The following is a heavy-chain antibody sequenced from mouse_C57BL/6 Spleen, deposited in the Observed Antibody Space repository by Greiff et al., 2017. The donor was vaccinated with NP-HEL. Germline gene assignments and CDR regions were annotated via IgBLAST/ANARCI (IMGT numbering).Heavy chain of an antibody. CDR3: ARNGDYDGYYYAMDY. CDR1: GFPLTSYA. Sequence: VKLMESGPGLVAPSQSLSITCTVSGFPLTSYAISWVRQPPGKGLEWLGVIWPGGGTHYNSALKSRLSISKDNSKSQVFLKMNSLQTDDTARYYCARNGDYDGYYYAMDYWGQGTSVTVSS. V-gene: IGHV2-9-1*01. CDR2: IWPGGGT. D-gene: IGHD2-4*01. J-gene: IGHJ4*01.